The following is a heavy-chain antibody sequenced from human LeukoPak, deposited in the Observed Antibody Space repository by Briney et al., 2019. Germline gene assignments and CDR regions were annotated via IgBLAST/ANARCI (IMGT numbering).Heavy chain of an antibody. CDR1: GGAFSGYY. CDR2: INHSGST. Sequence: PSETLALTCAVYGGAFSGYYWSWIRQPPGKGLDWIGEINHSGSTNYNPSLKSRVNISVDTSKNQFSLKLSSVTAADTAVYYCARARGGDCYCFDYWGQGTLVTVSS. D-gene: IGHD2-21*02. J-gene: IGHJ4*02. CDR3: ARARGGDCYCFDY. V-gene: IGHV4-34*01.